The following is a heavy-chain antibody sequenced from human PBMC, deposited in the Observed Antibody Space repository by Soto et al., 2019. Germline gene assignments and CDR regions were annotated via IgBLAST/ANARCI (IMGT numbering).Heavy chain of an antibody. J-gene: IGHJ1*01. Sequence: LSLTCAVYSGSFSGYYYSWIRQSPGKGLEWIGEITHGGSTTYSPSLKSRVTMSLDTSKNQFSLNMTSMTAADTAVYYCASSGSPRPLQHWGQGTLVTVSS. D-gene: IGHD1-26*01. CDR2: ITHGGST. CDR1: SGSFSGYY. V-gene: IGHV4-34*01. CDR3: ASSGSPRPLQH.